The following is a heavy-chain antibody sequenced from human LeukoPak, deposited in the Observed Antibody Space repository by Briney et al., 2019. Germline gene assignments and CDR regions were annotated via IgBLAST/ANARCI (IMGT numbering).Heavy chain of an antibody. CDR2: ISGSGGST. CDR1: GFTFRSYA. J-gene: IGHJ4*02. CDR3: AKDPRQLVLGY. D-gene: IGHD6-13*01. Sequence: GGSLRLSCAASGFTFRSYAMSWVRRAPGKGLEWVAAISGSGGSTYYEDSVKGRFTISRDNSKNTLYLQMNSLRAEDTAVCYCAKDPRQLVLGYWGQGTLVTVSS. V-gene: IGHV3-23*01.